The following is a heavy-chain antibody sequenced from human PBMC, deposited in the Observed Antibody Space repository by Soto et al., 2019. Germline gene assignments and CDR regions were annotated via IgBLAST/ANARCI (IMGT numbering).Heavy chain of an antibody. J-gene: IGHJ6*02. CDR1: GGTFSSYA. CDR3: ARGLRYHYGMDV. V-gene: IGHV1-69*13. CDR2: IIPIFGTA. D-gene: IGHD3-9*01. Sequence: SVKVSCKASGGTFSSYAISWVRQAPGQGLEWMGGIIPIFGTANYAQKFQGRVTITADESTSTAYMELSSLRSEDTAVYYCARGLRYHYGMDVWGQGTTVTVSS.